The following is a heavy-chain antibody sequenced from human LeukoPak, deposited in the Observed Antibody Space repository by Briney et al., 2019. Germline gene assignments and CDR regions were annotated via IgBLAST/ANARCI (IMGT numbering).Heavy chain of an antibody. CDR3: ARGHRHYDFWSGYWGGAYYFDY. J-gene: IGHJ4*02. V-gene: IGHV4-34*01. CDR1: GGSFSGYY. D-gene: IGHD3-3*01. CDR2: INHSGST. Sequence: SETLSLTCAVYGGSFSGYYWSWIRQPPGKGLEWIGEINHSGSTNYNPSLKSRVTISVDTSKNQFSLKLSSVTAADTAVYYCARGHRHYDFWSGYWGGAYYFDYWGQGTLVTVSS.